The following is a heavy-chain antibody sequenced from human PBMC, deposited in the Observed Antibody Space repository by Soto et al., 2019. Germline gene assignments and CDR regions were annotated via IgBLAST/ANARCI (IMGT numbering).Heavy chain of an antibody. CDR3: ARAPDTAMAWPSFDY. V-gene: IGHV1-2*02. Sequence: ASVKVSCKASGYTFTGYYMHWVRQAPGQGLEWMGWINPNSGGTNYAQKFQGRVTMTRDTSISTAYMELSGLRSDDTAVYYCARAPDTAMAWPSFDYWGQGTLVTVSS. D-gene: IGHD5-18*01. J-gene: IGHJ4*02. CDR1: GYTFTGYY. CDR2: INPNSGGT.